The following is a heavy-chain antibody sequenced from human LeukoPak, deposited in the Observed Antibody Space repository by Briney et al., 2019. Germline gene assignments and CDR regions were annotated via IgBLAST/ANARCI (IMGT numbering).Heavy chain of an antibody. CDR2: ISSGSSYT. V-gene: IGHV3-11*05. CDR3: ARERAGSFDY. CDR1: GFTFSDYY. J-gene: IGHJ4*02. D-gene: IGHD6-19*01. Sequence: GGSLRLSCAASGFTFSDYYMSWIRQAPGKGLEWVSYISSGSSYTKYADSVKGRFTISRDNAKNSLYLQMNSLRAEDAAVYYCARERAGSFDYWGQGTLVTVSS.